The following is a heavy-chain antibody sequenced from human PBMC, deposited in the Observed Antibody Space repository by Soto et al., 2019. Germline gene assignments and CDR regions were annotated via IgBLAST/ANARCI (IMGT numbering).Heavy chain of an antibody. D-gene: IGHD2-8*01. CDR1: GFTFSDYY. CDR3: ATALLGSCTNGVCSRGMDV. Sequence: GSLRLSCAASGFTFSDYYMTWIRQAPGKGLEWVSYISIISSFTNYADSVKGRFTISRDNAKQSLYLQMNGLRAEDTAVYYCATALLGSCTNGVCSRGMDVWGQGTTVTVSS. V-gene: IGHV3-11*06. J-gene: IGHJ6*02. CDR2: ISIISSFT.